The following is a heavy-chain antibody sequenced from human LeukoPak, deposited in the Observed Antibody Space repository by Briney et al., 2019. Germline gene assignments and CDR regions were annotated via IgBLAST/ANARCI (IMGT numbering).Heavy chain of an antibody. Sequence: GGSLRLSCAASGFTFSSYAMSWVRQAPGKGLEWVSAISGSGGSTYYADSVKGRFTISRDNSKNTLYLQMNSLRAEDTAVYYCVRDGRAVAGLTAWGQGTLVTVST. CDR2: ISGSGGST. V-gene: IGHV3-23*01. CDR3: VRDGRAVAGLTA. J-gene: IGHJ5*02. CDR1: GFTFSSYA. D-gene: IGHD6-19*01.